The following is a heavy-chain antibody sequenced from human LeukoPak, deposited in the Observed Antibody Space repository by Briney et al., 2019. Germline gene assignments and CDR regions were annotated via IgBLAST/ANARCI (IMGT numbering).Heavy chain of an antibody. CDR1: GFTFSKYG. CDR3: VKEHDLWHEEGNWFDT. CDR2: INDDTP. V-gene: IGHV3-23*01. Sequence: PGGSLRLSCAASGFTFSKYGMSWVRQSPGKGLEWVSAINDDTPYYRDSVKGRFTVSRDKSKDTLYLQLNSLRAEDTAIYYCVKEHDLWHEEGNWFDTWGQGVLVTVSS. J-gene: IGHJ5*02. D-gene: IGHD3-3*01.